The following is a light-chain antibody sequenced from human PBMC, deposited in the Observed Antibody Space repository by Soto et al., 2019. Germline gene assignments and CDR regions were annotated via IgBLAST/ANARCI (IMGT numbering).Light chain of an antibody. CDR3: QQYGRSPPSWT. Sequence: ETVLTQSPGTLSLSPGERATLSCRASQSVSSSYLAWYQQKPGQAPRLLIYDASSRATGIADRFSGSGSGTDFTLTISRLEPEDFAAYYCQQYGRSPPSWTFGQGTKVEIK. J-gene: IGKJ1*01. CDR2: DAS. V-gene: IGKV3-20*01. CDR1: QSVSSSY.